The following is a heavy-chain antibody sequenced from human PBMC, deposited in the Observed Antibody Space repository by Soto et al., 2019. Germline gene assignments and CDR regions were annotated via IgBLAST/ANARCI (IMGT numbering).Heavy chain of an antibody. CDR3: ARATDSSSYYFDY. CDR1: GYTFTGYY. D-gene: IGHD6-6*01. V-gene: IGHV1-2*04. J-gene: IGHJ4*02. Sequence: VSVKVSCKASGYTFTGYYMHWVRQAPGQGLEWMGWINPNSGGTNYAQKFQGWVTMTRDTSISTAYMELSRLRSDDTAVYYCARATDSSSYYFDYWGQGTLVTVSS. CDR2: INPNSGGT.